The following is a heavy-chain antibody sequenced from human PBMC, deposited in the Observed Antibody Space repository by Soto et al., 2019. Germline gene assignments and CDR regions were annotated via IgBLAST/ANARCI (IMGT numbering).Heavy chain of an antibody. V-gene: IGHV3-23*01. CDR1: GFTFSSYA. D-gene: IGHD1-26*01. CDR2: ISGSGGST. J-gene: IGHJ4*02. CDR3: AKGEWELPTYYFDY. Sequence: PGGSLRLSCAASGFTFSSYAMSWVRQAPGKGLEWVSAISGSGGSTYYADSVKGRFTISRDNSKNTLFLQMNSLRAEDTAVYYCAKGEWELPTYYFDYWGQGTLVTVSS.